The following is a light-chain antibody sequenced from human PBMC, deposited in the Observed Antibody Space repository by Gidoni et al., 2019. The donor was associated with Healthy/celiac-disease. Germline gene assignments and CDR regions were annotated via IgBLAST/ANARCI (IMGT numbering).Light chain of an antibody. Sequence: QSVLTQPPSASGTPGQRVTISCSGSSSNIGSNTVNWNQQLPGTAPKLLIYSNNQRPSGVPDRFSGSKSGTSASLAISGLQSEDEADYYCAAWDDSLNGFWVFGGGTKLTVL. CDR1: SSNIGSNT. J-gene: IGLJ3*02. V-gene: IGLV1-44*01. CDR3: AAWDDSLNGFWV. CDR2: SNN.